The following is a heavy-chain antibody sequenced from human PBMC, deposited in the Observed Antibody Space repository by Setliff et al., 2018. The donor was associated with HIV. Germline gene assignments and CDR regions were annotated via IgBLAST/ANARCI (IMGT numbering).Heavy chain of an antibody. V-gene: IGHV1-2*06. CDR3: ARDPTPYSEAVAFRFDP. D-gene: IGHD6-19*01. CDR2: INPNSGGT. Sequence: GASVKVSCKASGYTFTGHYMHWVRQAPGQGLEWMGRINPNSGGTNYAQKFQGRVTMTTETSTSTAYMELKSLRSDDTAVYYCARDPTPYSEAVAFRFDPWGQGTLVTVSS. CDR1: GYTFTGHY. J-gene: IGHJ5*02.